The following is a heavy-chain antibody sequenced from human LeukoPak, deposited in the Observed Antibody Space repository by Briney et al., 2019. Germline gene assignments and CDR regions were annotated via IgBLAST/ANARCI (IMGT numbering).Heavy chain of an antibody. CDR3: ARGWDDLAARGYYFDY. Sequence: PGGSLRLSCAASGFTFSDYYITWIRQAPGKGLEWVSYISSSCTTIYYADSVKGRFTISRDNAKNSLYLQMNSLRAEDTAVYYCARGWDDLAARGYYFDYWGQGTLVTVSS. CDR2: ISSSCTTI. D-gene: IGHD6-6*01. J-gene: IGHJ4*02. V-gene: IGHV3-11*04. CDR1: GFTFSDYY.